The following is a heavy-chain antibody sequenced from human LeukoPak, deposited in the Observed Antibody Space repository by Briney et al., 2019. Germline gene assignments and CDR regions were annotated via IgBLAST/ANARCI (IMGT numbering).Heavy chain of an antibody. D-gene: IGHD2-2*01. Sequence: RGSLRLSCAASGFTVSSNYMSWVRQAPGKGLEWVSVIYSGGSTYYADSVKGRFTISRDNSKNTLYLQMNSLRAEDTAVYYCASLYCSSTSCPVDYWGQGTLVTVSS. CDR3: ASLYCSSTSCPVDY. J-gene: IGHJ4*02. CDR2: IYSGGST. V-gene: IGHV3-66*01. CDR1: GFTVSSNY.